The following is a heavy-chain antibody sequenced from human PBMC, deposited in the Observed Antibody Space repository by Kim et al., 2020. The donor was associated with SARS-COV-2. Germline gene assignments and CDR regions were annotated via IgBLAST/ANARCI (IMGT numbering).Heavy chain of an antibody. J-gene: IGHJ5*02. Sequence: NYNPPLKSRVTISVDTSKNQFSLKLTSATAADTAVYYCARQGAYDAKWFDPWGQGTLVTVSS. CDR3: ARQGAYDAKWFDP. D-gene: IGHD2-8*01. V-gene: IGHV4-59*08.